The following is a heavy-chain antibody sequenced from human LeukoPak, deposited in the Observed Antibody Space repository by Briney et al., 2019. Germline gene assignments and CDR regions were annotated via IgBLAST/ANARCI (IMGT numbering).Heavy chain of an antibody. CDR1: GFTFSSYD. D-gene: IGHD5-12*01. Sequence: GGSLRLSCRASGFTFSSYDMHWVRQAPGKGLEGVAGVSYDANYKSYSVSVKGRSAISRDNSENTVFVQMNSLRADDTAVYYCAKGRPRSGDDYIAEFEYWGQGTLVTVSS. CDR3: AKGRPRSGDDYIAEFEY. CDR2: VSYDANYK. V-gene: IGHV3-30*18. J-gene: IGHJ4*02.